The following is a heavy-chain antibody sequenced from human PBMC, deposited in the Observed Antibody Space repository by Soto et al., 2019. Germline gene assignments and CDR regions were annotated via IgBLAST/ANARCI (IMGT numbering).Heavy chain of an antibody. J-gene: IGHJ4*02. Sequence: QLQLHESGSGLVKPSQTLSLTCTVSGASITDEGYSWSWIRQTPGKGLEWIGYINQLETTFYNPSFESRLSLSIDRAKNQFSLNLTSMSAADRAVYFCASGGGSASFDYWGQGILVTVSS. D-gene: IGHD1-26*01. V-gene: IGHV4-30-2*01. CDR2: INQLETT. CDR1: GASITDEGYS. CDR3: ASGGGSASFDY.